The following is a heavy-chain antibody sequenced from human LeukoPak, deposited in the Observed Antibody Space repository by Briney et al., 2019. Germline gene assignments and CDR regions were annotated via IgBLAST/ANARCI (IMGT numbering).Heavy chain of an antibody. CDR3: ARRLRYFDSAYYYYGMDV. V-gene: IGHV1-69*13. CDR2: IIPIFGTA. D-gene: IGHD3-9*01. CDR1: GGTFSSYA. Sequence: SVKVSCKASGGTFSSYAISWVRQAPGQGLEWMGGIIPIFGTANYAQKFQGRVTITADESTSTAYMELCSLRSEDTAVYYCARRLRYFDSAYYYYGMDVWGQGTTVTVSS. J-gene: IGHJ6*02.